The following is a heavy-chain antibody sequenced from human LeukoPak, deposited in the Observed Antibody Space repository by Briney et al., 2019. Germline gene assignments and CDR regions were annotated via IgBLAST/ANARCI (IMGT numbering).Heavy chain of an antibody. CDR1: GFPFSSSW. Sequence: PGGSLRLSCAASGFPFSSSWVHWVRQAPGKGLVWVSRIDNYGRTTDYADSVKGRFTISRDNVQNTLYLQMNSLNAEDTAVYYCARDVGGAGSFWGQGTLVTVSS. D-gene: IGHD3-10*01. CDR3: ARDVGGAGSF. J-gene: IGHJ4*02. V-gene: IGHV3-74*01. CDR2: IDNYGRTT.